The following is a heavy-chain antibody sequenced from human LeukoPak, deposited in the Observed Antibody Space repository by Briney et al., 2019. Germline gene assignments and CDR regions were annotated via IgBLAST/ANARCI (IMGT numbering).Heavy chain of an antibody. CDR1: GFTFSSYA. Sequence: GGSLRLSCAASGFTFSSYAMSWVSQARGKGLEWVSTISGSGGSTYYADSVKGRFTISRDNSKNTLYLQMNSLRAEDTAVYYCAKKYGDYADDYFDYWGQGTLVTVSS. D-gene: IGHD4-17*01. CDR2: ISGSGGST. CDR3: AKKYGDYADDYFDY. V-gene: IGHV3-23*01. J-gene: IGHJ4*02.